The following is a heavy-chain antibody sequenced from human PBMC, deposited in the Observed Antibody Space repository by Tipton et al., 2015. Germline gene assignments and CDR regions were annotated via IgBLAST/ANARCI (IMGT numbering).Heavy chain of an antibody. CDR1: GFTLSRYA. CDR3: VKDGYYYDSGGYSPLDY. V-gene: IGHV3-64D*08. D-gene: IGHD3-22*01. J-gene: IGHJ4*02. Sequence: GSLRLSCSAAGFTLSRYAMNWVRQAPGKGLEYVSAITTNGYSTYYADSVRSRFTISRDNSKNTLYLQMSSLRAEDTAVYYCVKDGYYYDSGGYSPLDYWGQGTLVTVSS. CDR2: ITTNGYST.